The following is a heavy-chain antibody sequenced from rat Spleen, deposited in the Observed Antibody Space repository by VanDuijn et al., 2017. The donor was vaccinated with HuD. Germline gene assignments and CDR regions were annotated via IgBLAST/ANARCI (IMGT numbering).Heavy chain of an antibody. CDR3: ARHNSGYGYFDY. CDR2: ITSGGSNT. V-gene: IGHV5-25*01. CDR1: GFTYSSFA. J-gene: IGHJ2*01. D-gene: IGHD4-3*01. Sequence: EVQLVESGGGLVQPGRSLKLSCAASGFTYSSFAMAWVRQAPKNGLEWVATITSGGSNTYYPDSVKGRFTISRDNAKSTLYLQMDSLRSEDTATYYCARHNSGYGYFDYWGQGVMVTVSS.